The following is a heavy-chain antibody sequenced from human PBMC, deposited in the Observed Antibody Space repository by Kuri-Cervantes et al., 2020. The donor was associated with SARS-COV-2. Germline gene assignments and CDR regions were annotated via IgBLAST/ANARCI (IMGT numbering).Heavy chain of an antibody. CDR3: ARVVTNPLDYDSSGSTFDP. Sequence: SETLSLTCTVSGGSISSSSYYWGWIRQPPGKGLEWIGSIYHSGGTYYNPSLKSRVTISVDTSKNQFSLKLSSVTAADTAVYYCARVVTNPLDYDSSGSTFDPWGQGTLVTVSS. J-gene: IGHJ5*02. D-gene: IGHD3-22*01. V-gene: IGHV4-39*07. CDR1: GGSISSSSYY. CDR2: IYHSGGT.